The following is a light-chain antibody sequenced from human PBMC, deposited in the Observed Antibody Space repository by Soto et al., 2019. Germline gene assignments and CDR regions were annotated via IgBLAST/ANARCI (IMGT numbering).Light chain of an antibody. Sequence: DIVMTQSPDSLAVSLGERATINCKSSQSVLYSSNNKNYLAWYQQKPGQPPKLLIYWASTLESGVPDRFSGSGSGTDFTLTISSLQAEDVAVYYCQQYYSTPRTFCQGTKLEIK. V-gene: IGKV4-1*01. CDR2: WAS. CDR3: QQYYSTPRT. CDR1: QSVLYSSNNKNY. J-gene: IGKJ2*01.